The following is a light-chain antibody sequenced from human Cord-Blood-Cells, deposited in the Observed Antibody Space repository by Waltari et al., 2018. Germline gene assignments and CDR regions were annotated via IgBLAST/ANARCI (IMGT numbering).Light chain of an antibody. CDR1: NIGSKN. CDR3: QVWDSSTVV. Sequence: SYELTQPLSVSVALGQTDRITCGGNNIGSKNVHWYQERPGQAPVLCIYRESTRPSGNPERFSGSNSGNTATLTISRAQAGDEADYYCQVWDSSTVVFGGGTKLTVL. CDR2: RES. J-gene: IGLJ2*01. V-gene: IGLV3-9*01.